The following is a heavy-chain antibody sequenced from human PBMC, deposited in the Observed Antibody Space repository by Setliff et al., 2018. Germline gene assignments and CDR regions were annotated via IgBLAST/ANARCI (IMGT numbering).Heavy chain of an antibody. D-gene: IGHD6-13*01. CDR3: ARIGPSNWGIRGYNWLDP. V-gene: IGHV4-59*01. CDR2: IQKSGST. Sequence: SETLSLTCNVSGVSISSYYWSWIRQPPGKGLESIGYIQKSGSTNYNPSLMSRVSISVDTSKNQFSLRSEDTAMYYCARIGPSNWGIRGYNWLDPWGQGTLVTVSS. CDR1: GVSISSYY. J-gene: IGHJ5*02.